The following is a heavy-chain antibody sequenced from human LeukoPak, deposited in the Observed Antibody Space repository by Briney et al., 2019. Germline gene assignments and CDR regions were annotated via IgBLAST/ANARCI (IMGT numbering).Heavy chain of an antibody. J-gene: IGHJ4*02. CDR2: ISWNSGSI. Sequence: GGSLRLSCAASGFTFDDYAMHWVRQAPGKGLEWVSGISWNSGSIGYADSVKGRFTISRDNAKNSLYLQMNSLRAEDTALYYCAKSRVYSSSWYGYWGQGTPVTVSS. D-gene: IGHD6-13*01. V-gene: IGHV3-9*01. CDR1: GFTFDDYA. CDR3: AKSRVYSSSWYGY.